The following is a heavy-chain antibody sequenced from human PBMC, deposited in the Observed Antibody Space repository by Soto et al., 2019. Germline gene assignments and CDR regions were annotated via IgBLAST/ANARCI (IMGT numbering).Heavy chain of an antibody. CDR2: IYYSGST. J-gene: IGHJ4*02. CDR1: GGSISSYY. Sequence: SETLSLTCTVSGGSISSYYWSWIRQPPGKGLEWIGYIYYSGSTNYNPSLKSRVTISVDTSKNQFSLKLSSVTAADTAVYYCARVNQLPGRALFDYWGQGTLVTVSS. CDR3: ARVNQLPGRALFDY. V-gene: IGHV4-59*01. D-gene: IGHD2-2*01.